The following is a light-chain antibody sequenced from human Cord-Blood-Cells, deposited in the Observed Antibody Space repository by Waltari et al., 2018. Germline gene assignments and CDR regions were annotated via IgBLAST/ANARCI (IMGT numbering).Light chain of an antibody. V-gene: IGKV4-1*01. CDR1: QSVLYSSNNKNY. Sequence: DIVMTQSPDSLAVSLGERATLNCKSSQSVLYSSNNKNYLAWYQQKPGQAPKLVIYWASTRESGVPDRFSGSGSGTDFTLTISSLQAEDVAVYYCQQYYSTPPTFGQGTKVEIK. J-gene: IGKJ1*01. CDR3: QQYYSTPPT. CDR2: WAS.